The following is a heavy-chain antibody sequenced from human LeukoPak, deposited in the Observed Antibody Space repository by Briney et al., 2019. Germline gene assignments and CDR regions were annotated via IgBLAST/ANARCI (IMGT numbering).Heavy chain of an antibody. CDR3: ARDIGDDYTNWFNP. CDR1: GGSVDTYY. V-gene: IGHV4-59*02. CDR2: IHYSGST. Sequence: PSETLSLTCTVSGGSVDTYYWSWIRQPLGKGLEWIGYIHYSGSTNYNPSLKSRVSISVDTSKNLFSLKLNSVTAADTAVYYCARDIGDDYTNWFNPWGQGTLATVSS. D-gene: IGHD5-24*01. J-gene: IGHJ5*02.